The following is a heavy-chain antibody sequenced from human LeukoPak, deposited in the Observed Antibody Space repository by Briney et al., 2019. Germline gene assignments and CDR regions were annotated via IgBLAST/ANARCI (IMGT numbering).Heavy chain of an antibody. CDR3: ARGIAAAGLDY. V-gene: IGHV4-34*01. D-gene: IGHD6-13*01. Sequence: SETLSLTCAVYGGSFSGYYWSWIRQPPGKGLEWIGEINHSGSTNYNPSLKSRVTISVDTSKNQFSLKLSSVTAADTAVYYCARGIAAAGLDYWGQGTLVTVSS. CDR2: INHSGST. CDR1: GGSFSGYY. J-gene: IGHJ4*02.